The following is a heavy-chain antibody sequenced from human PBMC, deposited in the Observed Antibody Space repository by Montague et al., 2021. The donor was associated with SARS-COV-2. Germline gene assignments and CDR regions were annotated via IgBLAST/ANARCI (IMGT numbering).Heavy chain of an antibody. V-gene: IGHV3-33*01. J-gene: IGHJ4*02. CDR1: GFTFSSYG. CDR3: ARSGRQGSSWRWIGY. Sequence: SLRLSCAASGFTFSSYGMHWVRQAPGKGLEWVALIWYDGSNEYYADSVQGRFTVSRDNSKNTLYLQMNSLRAEDTAVYYCARSGRQGSSWRWIGYWGQGTLVTVSS. D-gene: IGHD6-13*01. CDR2: IWYDGSNE.